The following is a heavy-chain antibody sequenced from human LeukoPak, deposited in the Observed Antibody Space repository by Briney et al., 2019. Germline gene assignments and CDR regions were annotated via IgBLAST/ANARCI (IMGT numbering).Heavy chain of an antibody. CDR1: GFTFDDYA. J-gene: IGHJ4*02. V-gene: IGHV3-9*01. CDR3: ASLGDSSGYLDY. CDR2: ISWNSGSI. Sequence: PGGSLRLSCAASGFTFDDYAMHWVRQAPGKGLEWVSGISWNSGSIGYADSVKGRFTISRDNAKNSLYLQMNSLRAEDTAVYYCASLGDSSGYLDYWGQGTLVTVSS. D-gene: IGHD3-22*01.